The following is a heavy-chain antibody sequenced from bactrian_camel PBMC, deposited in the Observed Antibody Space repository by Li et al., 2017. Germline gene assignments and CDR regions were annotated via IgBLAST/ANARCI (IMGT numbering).Heavy chain of an antibody. D-gene: IGHD6*01. CDR2: LDKTGRI. CDR1: GVTLGSVSNYC. J-gene: IGHJ4*01. V-gene: IGHV3S53*01. CDR3: AGDRSYGAWYGQPIQI. Sequence: HVQLVESGGGSVQAGQSLTLSCTANGVTLGSVSNYCTGWFRQAPGKRRAEVAALDKTGRIDYAGSVKGRFTISRESGKNTVHLQMNSLMPEDSGVYYCAGDRSYGAWYGQPIQILGPGDPGHRL.